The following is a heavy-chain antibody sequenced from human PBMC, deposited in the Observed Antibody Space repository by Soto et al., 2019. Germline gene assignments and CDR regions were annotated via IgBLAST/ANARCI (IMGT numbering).Heavy chain of an antibody. J-gene: IGHJ4*02. D-gene: IGHD2-15*01. CDR3: ARTIVVVAGQGLCDY. CDR2: IYYSGST. Sequence: PSETLSLTCTVSGGSISSSSCYWGWIRQPPGKGLGWIGSIYYSGSTYYNPSLKSRVTISVDTSKNQFSLKLSSVTAADTAVYYCARTIVVVAGQGLCDYWGQGTLVTVSS. V-gene: IGHV4-39*01. CDR1: GGSISSSSCY.